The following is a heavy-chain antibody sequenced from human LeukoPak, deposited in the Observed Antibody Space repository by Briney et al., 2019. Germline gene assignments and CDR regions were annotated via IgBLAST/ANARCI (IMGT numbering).Heavy chain of an antibody. D-gene: IGHD1-26*01. CDR1: GFTFSSSS. CDR2: ITSSSSTI. V-gene: IGHV3-48*02. Sequence: GESLRLSCAASGFTFSSSSMNWVRQAPGKGLEWVSYITSSSSTIYYADSVKGRFTISRDNAQNSLYLQMNSLRDEDTAVYYCARGVGATTSYFDYWGQGTLVTVSS. J-gene: IGHJ4*02. CDR3: ARGVGATTSYFDY.